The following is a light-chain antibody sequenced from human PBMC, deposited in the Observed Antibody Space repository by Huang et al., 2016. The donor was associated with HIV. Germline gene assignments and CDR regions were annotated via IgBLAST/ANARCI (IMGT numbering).Light chain of an antibody. CDR1: QSISNY. Sequence: DIQMTQSPSSLSASVGDRVTITCRTSQSISNYFNWYQQRPGRAPKLLIYAASTLQSGVPSRFSGSGSGTDFTLTISSLQPEDFATYYCQQSYSTPATFGQGTKLDIK. CDR2: AAS. CDR3: QQSYSTPAT. J-gene: IGKJ2*01. V-gene: IGKV1-39*01.